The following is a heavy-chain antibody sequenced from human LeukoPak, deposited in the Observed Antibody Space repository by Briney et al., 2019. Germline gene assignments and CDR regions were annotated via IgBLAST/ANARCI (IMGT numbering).Heavy chain of an antibody. CDR3: ARGRGAFHGYENFDY. D-gene: IGHD5-12*01. Sequence: PGESLKISCKVSGYIFSNFWIGWVRQTPGKGLGWMGVIYPDDSDSRYSPPFQGQVTISADESRRTAYLQWTSLKASDTGLYYCARGRGAFHGYENFDYWGQGTLVAVSS. J-gene: IGHJ4*02. CDR2: IYPDDSDS. CDR1: GYIFSNFW. V-gene: IGHV5-51*01.